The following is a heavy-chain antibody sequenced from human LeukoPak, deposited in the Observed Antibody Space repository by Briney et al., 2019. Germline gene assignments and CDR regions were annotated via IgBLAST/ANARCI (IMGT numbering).Heavy chain of an antibody. CDR1: GYTFTSYA. D-gene: IGHD2-15*01. Sequence: ASVKVSCKASGYTFTSYAMNWVRQAPGQGLEWMGWINTNTGNPTYAQGFTGRFVFSLDTSVSTAYLQISSLKAEDTAVYYCAREVGSGGRDNWFDPWGQGTLITVSS. J-gene: IGHJ5*02. CDR2: INTNTGNP. V-gene: IGHV7-4-1*02. CDR3: AREVGSGGRDNWFDP.